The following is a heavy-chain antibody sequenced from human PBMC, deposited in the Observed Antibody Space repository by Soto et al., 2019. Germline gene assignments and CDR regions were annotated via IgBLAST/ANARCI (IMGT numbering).Heavy chain of an antibody. J-gene: IGHJ5*02. V-gene: IGHV4-31*03. D-gene: IGHD5-12*01. CDR2: IYYSGIT. CDR3: ARVYSGYDYRGWFDP. Sequence: SETLSLTCTVSGGSISSGGYYWSRIRQHPGKGLEWIGYIYYSGITYNNPSLKSRVTISVDTSKNQFSLKLSSVTAADTAVYYCARVYSGYDYRGWFDPWGQGSLVTVSS. CDR1: GGSISSGGYY.